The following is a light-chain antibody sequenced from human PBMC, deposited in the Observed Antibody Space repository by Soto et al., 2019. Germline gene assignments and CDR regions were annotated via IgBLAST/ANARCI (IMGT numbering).Light chain of an antibody. J-gene: IGLJ3*02. CDR2: LNSDGSH. V-gene: IGLV4-69*01. CDR3: QTWGTGIQGV. CDR1: SRHSSYA. Sequence: QLVLTQSPSASASLGASVKLTCTLSSRHSSYAIAWHQQQPEKGPRYLMKLNSDGSHSKGDGIPDRFSGSSSGAERYLTISSLQSEDEADYYCQTWGTGIQGVFGGGTQLTVL.